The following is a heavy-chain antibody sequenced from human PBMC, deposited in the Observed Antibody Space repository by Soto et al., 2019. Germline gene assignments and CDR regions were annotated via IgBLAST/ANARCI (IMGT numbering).Heavy chain of an antibody. CDR3: ARELAPSGDGYNNYFDY. J-gene: IGHJ4*02. D-gene: IGHD5-12*01. CDR1: GGSISSYY. CDR2: IYYSGST. Sequence: SETLSLTCTVSGGSISSYYWSWIRQPPGKGLEWIGYIYYSGSTNYNPSLKSRVTISVDTSKNQFSLKLSSVTAADTAVYYCARELAPSGDGYNNYFDYWGQGTLVTVSS. V-gene: IGHV4-59*01.